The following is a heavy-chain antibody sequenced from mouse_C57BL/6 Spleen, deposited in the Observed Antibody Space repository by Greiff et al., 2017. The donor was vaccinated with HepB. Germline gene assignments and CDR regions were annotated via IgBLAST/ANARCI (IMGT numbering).Heavy chain of an antibody. CDR3: ASSSYWFAY. J-gene: IGHJ3*01. V-gene: IGHV1-55*01. CDR2: IYPGSGST. CDR1: GYTFTSYW. D-gene: IGHD1-1*01. Sequence: QVHVKQPGAELVKPGASVKMSCKASGYTFTSYWITWVKQRPGQGLEWIGDIYPGSGSTNYNEKFKSKATLTVDTSSSTAYMQLSSLTSEDSAVYYCASSSYWFAYWGQGTLVTVSA.